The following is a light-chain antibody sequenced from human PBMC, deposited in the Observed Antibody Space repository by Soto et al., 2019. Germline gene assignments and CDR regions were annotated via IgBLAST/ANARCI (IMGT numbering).Light chain of an antibody. J-gene: IGLJ2*01. CDR3: QVWDTSTQTVV. V-gene: IGLV3-21*02. Sequence: SYELTQPPSVSVAPGQTARITCGGNNIGSKSVHWYQQKPGQAPVLVVYDDYDRPSGIPERFSGTNSGNTATLTISRVEAGHEADYYCQVWDTSTQTVVFGGGTKVTVL. CDR2: DDY. CDR1: NIGSKS.